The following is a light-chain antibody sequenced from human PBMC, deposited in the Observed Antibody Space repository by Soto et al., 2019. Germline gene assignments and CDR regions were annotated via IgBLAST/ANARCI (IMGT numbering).Light chain of an antibody. Sequence: EIVLTQSPATLSLSPGERATLSCRASQNISVYLAWYRQKPGQAPRLLIYDTSTRATGIPARFSGSGSGTEFTLTISSLQSEDFAVYYCQQYNNWPPITFGQGTRLE. CDR1: QNISVY. CDR3: QQYNNWPPIT. V-gene: IGKV3-15*01. J-gene: IGKJ5*01. CDR2: DTS.